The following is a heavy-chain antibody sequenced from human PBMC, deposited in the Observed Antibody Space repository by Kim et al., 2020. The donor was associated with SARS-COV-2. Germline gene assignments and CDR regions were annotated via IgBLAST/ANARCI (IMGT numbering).Heavy chain of an antibody. CDR1: GFTFSMSN. CDR3: ARDGNYSESGGYYYGMDV. CDR2: IIVPTLNI. Sequence: GGSLRLSCEASGFTFSMSNMYLFRPSPGPFLDCFSSIIVPTLNIYYVYSVKGRFTISRDNARNSLYLQLNSLRAEDTAVYFVARDGNYSESGGYYYGMDVWGQGTTVTVSS. J-gene: IGHJ6*02. V-gene: IGHV3-21*01. D-gene: IGHD3-22*01.